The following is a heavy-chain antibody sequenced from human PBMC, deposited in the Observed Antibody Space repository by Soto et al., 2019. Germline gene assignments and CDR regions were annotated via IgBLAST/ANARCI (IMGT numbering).Heavy chain of an antibody. V-gene: IGHV4-30-4*01. CDR3: ARAPRGIVATIGFDY. CDR1: GGSISSGDYY. D-gene: IGHD5-12*01. Sequence: QVQLQESGPGLVKPSQTLSLTCTVSGGSISSGDYYWSWIRQPPGKGLEWIGYIYYSGSTYYNPSLKSRVTISVDTSKNQFSLKLSSVTAADTAVYYCARAPRGIVATIGFDYWGQGTLVTVSS. CDR2: IYYSGST. J-gene: IGHJ4*02.